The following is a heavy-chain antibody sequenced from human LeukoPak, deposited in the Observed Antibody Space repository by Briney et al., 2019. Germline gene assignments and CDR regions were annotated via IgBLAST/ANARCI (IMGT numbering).Heavy chain of an antibody. CDR1: GFTFSKYG. CDR2: IWHNGKNK. V-gene: IGHV3-33*01. J-gene: IGHJ4*02. D-gene: IGHD2-15*01. Sequence: PGRSLRLSCAASGFTFSKYGMHWVRQAPGKGLEWVAVIWHNGKNKYYADSVKGRFTTSRDNSKNTLYLQMNSLRAEDTAVYYCARDRGSNDPIDYWGQGTLVTVSS. CDR3: ARDRGSNDPIDY.